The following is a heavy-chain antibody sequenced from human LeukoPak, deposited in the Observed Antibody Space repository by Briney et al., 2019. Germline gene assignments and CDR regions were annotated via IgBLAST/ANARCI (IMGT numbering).Heavy chain of an antibody. CDR3: ARFYCSGGSCYQNAYFDY. CDR2: IYHSGST. Sequence: SETLSLTCAVSGGSISSSNWWSWVRQPPGKGLEWIGSIYHSGSTYYNPSLKSRVTISVDTSKNQFSLKLSSVTAADTAVYYCARFYCSGGSCYQNAYFDYWGQGTLVTVSS. J-gene: IGHJ4*02. V-gene: IGHV4-4*02. CDR1: GGSISSSNW. D-gene: IGHD2-15*01.